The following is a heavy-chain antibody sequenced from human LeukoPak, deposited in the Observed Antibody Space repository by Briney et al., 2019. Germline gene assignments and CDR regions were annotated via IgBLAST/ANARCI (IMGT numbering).Heavy chain of an antibody. CDR1: GFSLSSYS. CDR2: IDRGSSVI. D-gene: IGHD2-2*01. Sequence: PGGSLRLSCIASGFSLSSYSMSWVRQAPGRGLDWVALIDRGSSVIYYADSVKGRFTISRDNAKNSLYLQMNNLRAEDTALYYCARDLPAATAWGQGTQVTVSS. CDR3: ARDLPAATA. J-gene: IGHJ5*02. V-gene: IGHV3-21*01.